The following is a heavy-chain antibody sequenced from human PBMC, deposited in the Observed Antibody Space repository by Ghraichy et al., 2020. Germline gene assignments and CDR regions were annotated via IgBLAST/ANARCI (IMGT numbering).Heavy chain of an antibody. J-gene: IGHJ6*04. D-gene: IGHD2-15*01. CDR3: AKNVVAATSPNYYYYYGIDV. V-gene: IGHV3-7*03. Sequence: GSLRLSCAASGFAFSGYWMTWVRQAPGKGLEWVASIKQDGSEKHYVDSVKGRFTISKDNAKNSLYLQMNSLRPEDTAVYYCAKNVVAATSPNYYYYYGIDVWGKGTIVIVTS. CDR2: IKQDGSEK. CDR1: GFAFSGYW.